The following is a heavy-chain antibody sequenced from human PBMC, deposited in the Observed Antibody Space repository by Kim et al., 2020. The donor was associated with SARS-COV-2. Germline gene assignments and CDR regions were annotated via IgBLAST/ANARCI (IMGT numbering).Heavy chain of an antibody. D-gene: IGHD3-22*01. V-gene: IGHV3-21*01. J-gene: IGHJ3*02. CDR2: ISSSSSYI. Sequence: GGSLRLSCAASGFTFSSYSMNWVRQAPGKGLEWVSSISSSSSYIYYADSVKGRFTISRDNAKNSLYLQMNSLRAEDTAVYYCARDRPPPPMTMIVASNDDAFDIWGQGTMVTVSS. CDR3: ARDRPPPPMTMIVASNDDAFDI. CDR1: GFTFSSYS.